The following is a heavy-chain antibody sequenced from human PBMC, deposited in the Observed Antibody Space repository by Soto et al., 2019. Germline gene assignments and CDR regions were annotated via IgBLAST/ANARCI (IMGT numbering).Heavy chain of an antibody. CDR1: GGSISSDGSS. CDR2: VYHTGNT. Sequence: QLQLQESGSGLVKPSQTLSLTCAVSGGSISSDGSSWSWIRQPPGRGLEWIGYVYHTGNTNYNPSVKSRVTMSVDRSKNQFSLRLSSVTAADTAVYYCARLNPVTVGYGMDVWGQGTTVTVSS. V-gene: IGHV4-30-2*01. CDR3: ARLNPVTVGYGMDV. D-gene: IGHD4-4*01. J-gene: IGHJ6*02.